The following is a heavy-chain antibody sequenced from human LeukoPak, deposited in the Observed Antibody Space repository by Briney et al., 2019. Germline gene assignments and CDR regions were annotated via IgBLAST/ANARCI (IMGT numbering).Heavy chain of an antibody. J-gene: IGHJ4*02. CDR3: ARGPHGRIYDILTGFDY. CDR1: GYTFTSYD. V-gene: IGHV1-8*01. CDR2: MNPNSGNT. D-gene: IGHD3-9*01. Sequence: GASVKVPCKASGYTFTSYDINWVRQATGQGLEWMGWMNPNSGNTGYAQKFQGRVTMTRDTSISTAYMELSRLRSDDTAVYYCARGPHGRIYDILTGFDYWGQGTLVTVSS.